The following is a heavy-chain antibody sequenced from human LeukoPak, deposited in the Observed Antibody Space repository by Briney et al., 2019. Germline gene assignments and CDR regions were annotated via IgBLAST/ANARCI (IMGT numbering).Heavy chain of an antibody. D-gene: IGHD2-2*01. CDR3: ARGDVVPAAIGLDY. V-gene: IGHV3-21*01. CDR1: GFTFSSYS. J-gene: IGHJ4*02. CDR2: ISSGSSYI. Sequence: GGSLRLSCAASGFTFSSYSMNWVRQAPGKGLEWVSSISSGSSYIYYADSVKGRFTISRDNAKNSLYLQMNSLRAEDTAVYYCARGDVVPAAIGLDYWGQGTLVTVSS.